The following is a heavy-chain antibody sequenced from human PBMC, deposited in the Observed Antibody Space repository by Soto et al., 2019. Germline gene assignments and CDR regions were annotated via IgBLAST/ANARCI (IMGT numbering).Heavy chain of an antibody. Sequence: PGGSLRLSCAASGFPFSTYAMSWVRQAPGKGLEWVSSISGGGGFTDYADSVKGRFTISRDNSKNTLYLQMNSLRAEDTAVYYCAKGLTGAPYYGMDVWGQGTTVTVS. J-gene: IGHJ6*02. V-gene: IGHV3-23*01. CDR2: ISGGGGFT. CDR3: AKGLTGAPYYGMDV. D-gene: IGHD7-27*01. CDR1: GFPFSTYA.